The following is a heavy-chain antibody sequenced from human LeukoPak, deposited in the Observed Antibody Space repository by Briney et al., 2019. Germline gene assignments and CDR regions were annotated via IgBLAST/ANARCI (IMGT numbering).Heavy chain of an antibody. J-gene: IGHJ3*02. V-gene: IGHV3-21*01. D-gene: IGHD3-10*01. Sequence: KSGGSLRLSCAASGFTFSSYSMNWVRQAPGKGLEWVSSISSSSSYIYYADSVKGRFTISRDNSKNTLYLQMNSLRAEDMAVYYCARVTSHRETMVRGVIRNAFDIWGQGTMVTVSS. CDR2: ISSSSSYI. CDR1: GFTFSSYS. CDR3: ARVTSHRETMVRGVIRNAFDI.